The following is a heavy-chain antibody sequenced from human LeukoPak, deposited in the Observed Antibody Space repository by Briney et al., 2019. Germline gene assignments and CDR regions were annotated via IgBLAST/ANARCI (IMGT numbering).Heavy chain of an antibody. V-gene: IGHV3-23*01. CDR3: AKCARTPEGGSGWCNWFDP. Sequence: GGSLTLSCAVSGFSGLTLSGHGFKWVRQAPGEGLGWVSAGSRYGDTYYADSVKGRFTMSSDNSKNTLYLQMNHLTADDTAVYYCAKCARTPEGGSGWCNWFDPWGQGTLVTVSS. D-gene: IGHD6-19*01. CDR1: GFSGLTLSGHG. CDR2: GSRYGDT. J-gene: IGHJ5*02.